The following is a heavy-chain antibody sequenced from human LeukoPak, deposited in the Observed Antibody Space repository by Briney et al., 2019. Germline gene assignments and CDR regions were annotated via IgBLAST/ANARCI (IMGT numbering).Heavy chain of an antibody. CDR1: GYSFTSYW. V-gene: IGHV5-51*01. CDR3: ARQTAMGRSGDY. J-gene: IGHJ4*02. D-gene: IGHD5-18*01. CDR2: IDPSDSET. Sequence: GESLQISCKASGYSFTSYWIGWVRQMPGKGLEWMGIIDPSDSETRYTPSFQGQVTISADKSLSTAYLQWNSLKASDTAMYYCARQTAMGRSGDYWGQGTLVTVSS.